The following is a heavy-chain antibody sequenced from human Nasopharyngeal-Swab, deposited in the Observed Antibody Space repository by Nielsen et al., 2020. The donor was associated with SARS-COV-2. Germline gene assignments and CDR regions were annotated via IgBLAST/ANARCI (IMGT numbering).Heavy chain of an antibody. CDR2: IDCDDEK. D-gene: IGHD6-13*01. J-gene: IGHJ4*02. CDR1: GFSHSTSGMC. Sequence: SGPTLGKPPQTLTLTCTFSGFSHSTSGMCVGWIRQPPGKALEWLALIDCDDEKYYSTSLKTRLTISKDTSKNQVVLTMTNMDPVDTATYYCARSRIASAGTPFDSWGQGTLVTVSS. V-gene: IGHV2-70*01. CDR3: ARSRIASAGTPFDS.